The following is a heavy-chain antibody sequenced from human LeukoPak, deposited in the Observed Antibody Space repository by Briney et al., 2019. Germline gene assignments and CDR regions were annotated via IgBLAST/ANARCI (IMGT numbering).Heavy chain of an antibody. V-gene: IGHV1-46*01. CDR1: GYTFISYY. J-gene: IGHJ4*02. CDR2: INPSGGST. CDR3: TRGHATLLPWLIAASAFDY. D-gene: IGHD5-12*01. Sequence: GASVKVSCKASGYTFISYYMHWVRQAPGQWLEWMGIINPSGGSTTYAQKFQGRVTMTSDTSTSTVYMEVSSLRSEDTAVYYCTRGHATLLPWLIAASAFDYWGQGTLVTVSS.